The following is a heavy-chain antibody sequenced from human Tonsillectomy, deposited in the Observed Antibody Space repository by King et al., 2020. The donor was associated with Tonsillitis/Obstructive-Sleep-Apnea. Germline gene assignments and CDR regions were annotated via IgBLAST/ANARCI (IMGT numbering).Heavy chain of an antibody. D-gene: IGHD2-2*01. CDR3: ARDEEIPVTSYYYYSMDV. CDR1: GYTFTDYP. Sequence: QLVQSGSGLKKPGASVKVSCKASGYTFTDYPMNWVRQAPGQGLEWMGWINTNTGNPTYAQGFTGRFAFSLDTSVSTAYLHISSLMAEDTAVYYCARDEEIPVTSYYYYSMDVWGKGATVTVSS. V-gene: IGHV7-4-1*02. CDR2: INTNTGNP. J-gene: IGHJ6*03.